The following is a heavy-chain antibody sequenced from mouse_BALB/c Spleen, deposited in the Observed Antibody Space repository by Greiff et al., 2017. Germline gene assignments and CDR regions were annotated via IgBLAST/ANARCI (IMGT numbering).Heavy chain of an antibody. D-gene: IGHD2-4*01. J-gene: IGHJ4*01. CDR2: IYPGDGDT. CDR3: ARWITSYAMDY. CDR1: GYAFSSSW. Sequence: QVQLQQSGPELVKPGASVKISCKASGYAFSSSWMNWVKQRPGQGLEWIGRIYPGDGDTNYNGKFKGKATLTADKSSSTAYMQLSSLTSVDSAVYFCARWITSYAMDYWGQGTSVTVSS. V-gene: IGHV1-82*01.